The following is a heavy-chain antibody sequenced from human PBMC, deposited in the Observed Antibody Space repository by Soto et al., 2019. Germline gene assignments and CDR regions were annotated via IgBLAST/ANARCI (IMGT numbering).Heavy chain of an antibody. CDR1: GFTFSSYS. CDR3: ARVHITTPGTYPLDF. D-gene: IGHD1-1*01. Sequence: EVQLVESGGGLVQPGGSLRVSCAASGFTFSSYSMNWVRQTPGKGLEWLSYISASSTTIYYADSARRRFTISRDNAKNSLSLQMNDLRDEDTGIYYCARVHITTPGTYPLDFWGQGTLVTVSS. J-gene: IGHJ4*02. V-gene: IGHV3-48*02. CDR2: ISASSTTI.